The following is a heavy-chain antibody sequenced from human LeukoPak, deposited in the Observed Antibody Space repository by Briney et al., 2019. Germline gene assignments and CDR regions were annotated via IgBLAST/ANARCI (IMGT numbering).Heavy chain of an antibody. CDR3: AKHHCSSTICYTYYLEY. J-gene: IGHJ4*02. CDR1: GYTFSSSW. Sequence: GESLKISCKGSGYTFSSSWIGWVRQMPGKGLEWMGIIYPGDSDTRYNPPFQGQVTISADKSISTTYLQWSSLKASDTAMYYCAKHHCSSTICYTYYLEYWGQGTRVTVSS. CDR2: IYPGDSDT. V-gene: IGHV5-51*01. D-gene: IGHD2-2*01.